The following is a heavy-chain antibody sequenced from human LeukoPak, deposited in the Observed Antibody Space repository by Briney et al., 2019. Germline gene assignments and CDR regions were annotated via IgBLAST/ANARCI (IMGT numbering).Heavy chain of an antibody. CDR3: TTERYYDSSGYQFDAFDI. J-gene: IGHJ3*02. CDR2: IKTKTDGGTT. V-gene: IGHV3-15*01. D-gene: IGHD3-22*01. Sequence: GGSLRLSCAASGFTFSNAWMSWVRQAPGKGLEWVGRIKTKTDGGTTDYAAPVKGRFTISRDDSKNTLYLQMNSLKTEDTAVYYCTTERYYDSSGYQFDAFDIWGQGTMVTASS. CDR1: GFTFSNAW.